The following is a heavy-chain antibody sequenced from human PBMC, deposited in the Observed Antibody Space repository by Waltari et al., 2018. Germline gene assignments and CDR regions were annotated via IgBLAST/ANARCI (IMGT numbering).Heavy chain of an antibody. CDR1: GFLFEDFI. Sequence: EVHLVESGGAVVQPGGSLRLSCEASGFLFEDFIMHWFRQPPGKGLEWVSLISWDGDLTYYGDSVKGRFTISRDNSKDSLYLQMNSLRSEDTALYYCVKDIGGSDSWGQGTPVTVSS. CDR2: ISWDGDLT. V-gene: IGHV3-43*01. J-gene: IGHJ4*02. CDR3: VKDIGGSDS.